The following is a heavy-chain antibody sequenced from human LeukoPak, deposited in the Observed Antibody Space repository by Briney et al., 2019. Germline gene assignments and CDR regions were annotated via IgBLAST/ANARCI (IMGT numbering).Heavy chain of an antibody. CDR2: IKQDGSEK. J-gene: IGHJ4*02. CDR3: ARRVSSSSWAHFDY. Sequence: GGSLRLSCAASGFTFSSYWMTWVRQAPGKGLEWLAKIKQDGSEKYYVGSGKGRFTISRDNAKNSLYLQMNRLGAEDTAVYYCARRVSSSSWAHFDYWGQGTLVTVSS. CDR1: GFTFSSYW. D-gene: IGHD6-13*01. V-gene: IGHV3-7*05.